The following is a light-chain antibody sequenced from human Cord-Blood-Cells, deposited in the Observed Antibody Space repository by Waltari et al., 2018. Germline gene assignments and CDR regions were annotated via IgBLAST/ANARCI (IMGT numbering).Light chain of an antibody. CDR3: GTWDSSLSAYV. J-gene: IGLJ1*01. V-gene: IGLV1-51*01. CDR2: DNN. CDR1: SSNIGNNY. Sequence: QSVLTQPPSVSAAPGQKVTISCSGSSSNIGNNYVSWYQQLPGTAPKLLIYDNNKPPSGIPDRFSDSKSGTSATLGITGLQTGDEADYYCGTWDSSLSAYVFGTGTKVTVL.